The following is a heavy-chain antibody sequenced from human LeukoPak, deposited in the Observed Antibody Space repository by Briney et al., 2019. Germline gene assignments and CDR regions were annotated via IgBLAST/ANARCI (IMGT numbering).Heavy chain of an antibody. D-gene: IGHD3-3*01. J-gene: IGHJ5*02. CDR2: ISSSSSYI. Sequence: PGGSLRLSCAASGFTFSSYSMNWVRQAPGKGLEWVSSISSSSSYIYYADSVKGRFTISRDNAKNSLYLQMNSLRAEDTAVYYCAGVTQDFWSGYLTTDYWFDPWGQGTLVTVSS. CDR1: GFTFSSYS. CDR3: AGVTQDFWSGYLTTDYWFDP. V-gene: IGHV3-21*01.